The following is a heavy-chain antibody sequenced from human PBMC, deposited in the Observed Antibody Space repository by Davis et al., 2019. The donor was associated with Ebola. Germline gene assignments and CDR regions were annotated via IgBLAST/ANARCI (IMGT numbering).Heavy chain of an antibody. CDR1: GGSISSYY. CDR3: ARTAYNQYSSSWYAYYYYMDV. Sequence: PSETLSLTCTVSGGSISSYYWSWIRQPAGKGLEWIGRIYTSGSTNYNPSLKSRVTMSVDTSKNQFSLKLSSVTAADTAVYYCARTAYNQYSSSWYAYYYYMDVWGKGTTVTVSS. V-gene: IGHV4-4*07. CDR2: IYTSGST. J-gene: IGHJ6*03. D-gene: IGHD6-13*01.